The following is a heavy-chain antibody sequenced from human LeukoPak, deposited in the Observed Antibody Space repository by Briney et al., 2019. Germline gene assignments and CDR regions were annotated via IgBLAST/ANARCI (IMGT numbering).Heavy chain of an antibody. V-gene: IGHV4-59*01. CDR2: IYYSGST. CDR1: GGSISSYY. CDR3: ARENVWGSYRYAFDY. Sequence: SETLSLTCTVSGGSISSYYWSWIRQPPGKGLEWIGYIYYSGSTNYNPSLKSRVTISVDTSQNQFSLKLSSVTAADTAVYYCARENVWGSYRYAFDYWGQGTLVTVSS. J-gene: IGHJ4*02. D-gene: IGHD3-16*02.